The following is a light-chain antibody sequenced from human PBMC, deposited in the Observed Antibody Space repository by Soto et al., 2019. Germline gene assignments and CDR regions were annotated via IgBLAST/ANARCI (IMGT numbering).Light chain of an antibody. Sequence: QSALTQPASLSGSPGQSITISCTGTSSDIGAYDYVSWFQQHPGKAPKLMISEVNNRPSGVSSRFSGSKSGNTASLSISGLQAEDEADYYCSSYTSSSTLVFGTGTKVTVL. V-gene: IGLV2-14*01. CDR1: SSDIGAYDY. J-gene: IGLJ1*01. CDR3: SSYTSSSTLV. CDR2: EVN.